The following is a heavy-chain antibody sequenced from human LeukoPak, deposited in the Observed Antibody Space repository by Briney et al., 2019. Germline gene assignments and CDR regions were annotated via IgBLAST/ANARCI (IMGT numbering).Heavy chain of an antibody. Sequence: GGSLRLSCAASGFTVSSNYMSWVRQAPGKGLEWVSVIYSGGSTYYADSVKGRFTISRGNSKNTMYLQMNRLRVEDTAVYFCARDRAVTQDWVEFDPWGQGTLVTVSS. J-gene: IGHJ5*02. CDR3: ARDRAVTQDWVEFDP. D-gene: IGHD4-17*01. CDR1: GFTVSSNY. V-gene: IGHV3-66*02. CDR2: IYSGGST.